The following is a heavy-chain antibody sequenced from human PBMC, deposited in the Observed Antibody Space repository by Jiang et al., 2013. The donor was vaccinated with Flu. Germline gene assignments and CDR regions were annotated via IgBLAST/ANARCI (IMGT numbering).Heavy chain of an antibody. V-gene: IGHV1-18*01. Sequence: VRVSCKASGYTFATYGINWVRQAPGQGLEWMGWISPYNGYTNYAQNLQGRVTMTIDTSTSVAYMELRSLRSDDTAVYYCTRVSGSAPVYYFDYWGQGALVTVSS. D-gene: IGHD2-15*01. J-gene: IGHJ4*02. CDR3: TRVSGSAPVYYFDY. CDR1: GYTFATYG. CDR2: ISPYNGYT.